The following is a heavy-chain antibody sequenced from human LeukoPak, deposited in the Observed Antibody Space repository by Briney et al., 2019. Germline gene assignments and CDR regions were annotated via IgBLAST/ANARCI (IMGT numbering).Heavy chain of an antibody. CDR1: GFTFSTYS. J-gene: IGHJ4*02. V-gene: IGHV3-48*02. D-gene: IGHD1-26*01. CDR3: ARQRVGATRDPFDY. CDR2: ISSSSDTI. Sequence: GGSLRLSCAASGFTFSTYSMNWVRQAPGRGLEWISYISSSSDTIYYADSVKGRFTISRDTAKNSLYLQMNSLRDEDTAVYNCARQRVGATRDPFDYWGQGTLVTVSS.